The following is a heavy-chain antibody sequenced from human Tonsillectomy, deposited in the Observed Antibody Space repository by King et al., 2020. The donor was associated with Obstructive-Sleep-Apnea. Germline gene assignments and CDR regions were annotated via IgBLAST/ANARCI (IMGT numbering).Heavy chain of an antibody. J-gene: IGHJ4*02. D-gene: IGHD5-18*01. CDR2: ITTASDTI. V-gene: IGHV3-48*01. CDR3: ARDLGYNYGYYFDY. CDR1: GFTFSSYK. Sequence: VQLVESGGGLLQPGGSLRLSCAASGFTFSSYKMHWVRQAPGKGLEWISFITTASDTIYYADSVKGRFTISRDNAKNSLYLQMNSLRAEDTAVYYCARDLGYNYGYYFDYWGQGTRLTVSS.